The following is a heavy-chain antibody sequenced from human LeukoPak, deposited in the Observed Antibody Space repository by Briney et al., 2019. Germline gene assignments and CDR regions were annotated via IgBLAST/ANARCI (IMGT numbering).Heavy chain of an antibody. D-gene: IGHD2-2*02. V-gene: IGHV3-21*01. CDR2: ISSSSSYI. CDR3: ARDRGYCSSTSCYTEIDY. J-gene: IGHJ4*02. Sequence: GGPLRLSCAASGFTFSSYSMNWVRQAPGKGLEWVSSISSSSSYIYYADSVKGRFTISRDNAKNSLYLQMNSLRAEDTAVYYCARDRGYCSSTSCYTEIDYWGQGTLVTVSS. CDR1: GFTFSSYS.